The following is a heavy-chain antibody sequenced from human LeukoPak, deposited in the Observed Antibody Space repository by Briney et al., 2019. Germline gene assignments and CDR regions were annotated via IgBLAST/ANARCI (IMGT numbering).Heavy chain of an antibody. CDR2: INPNSGGT. CDR3: ARDGDYGDYEVDY. V-gene: IGHV1-2*06. Sequence: GASVKVSCKASGYTFTDFYMHWVRQTPGQGLEWMGQINPNSGGTNYAQKFQGRVTMTRDTSISKAYMELSRLRSDDTAVYYCARDGDYGDYEVDYWGQGTLVTVSS. D-gene: IGHD4-17*01. J-gene: IGHJ4*02. CDR1: GYTFTDFY.